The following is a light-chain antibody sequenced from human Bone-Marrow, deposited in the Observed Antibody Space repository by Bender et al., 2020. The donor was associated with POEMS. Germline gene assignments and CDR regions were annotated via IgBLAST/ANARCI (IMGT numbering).Light chain of an antibody. CDR1: SSDVGGYNY. CDR2: EVS. V-gene: IGLV2-8*01. CDR3: SSYTSSSALEV. J-gene: IGLJ3*02. Sequence: QSALTQPPSASGSPGQSVTISCTGTSSDVGGYNYVSWYQQHPGKAPKVMIYEVSKRPSGVPDRFSGSKSGITASLTISGLQAEDEADYYCSSYTSSSALEVFGGGTKLTVL.